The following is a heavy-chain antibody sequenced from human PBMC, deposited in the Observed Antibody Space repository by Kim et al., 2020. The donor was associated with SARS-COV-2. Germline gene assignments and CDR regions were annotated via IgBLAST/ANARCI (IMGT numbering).Heavy chain of an antibody. CDR1: GFTFSSYW. CDR2: IKQDGSEK. Sequence: GGSLRLSCAASGFTFSSYWMSWVRQAPGKGLEWVANIKQDGSEKYYVDSVKGRFTISRDNAKNSLYLQMNSLRAEDTAVYYCARVRFGELSPMDVWGQGTPVTVSS. D-gene: IGHD3-10*01. J-gene: IGHJ6*02. V-gene: IGHV3-7*01. CDR3: ARVRFGELSPMDV.